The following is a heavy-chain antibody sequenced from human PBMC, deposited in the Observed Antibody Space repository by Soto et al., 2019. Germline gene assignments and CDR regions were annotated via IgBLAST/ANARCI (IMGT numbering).Heavy chain of an antibody. CDR2: VSYIGST. J-gene: IGHJ4*02. CDR1: GDSINNYY. V-gene: IGHV4-59*01. Sequence: QVQLQESGPGLVRPSETLSLTCTVSGDSINNYYWNWIRQPPGKGLEWIGYVSYIGSTNYNPSLKSRGTISVDTSKSQFSLKLSSVTAADTAVYYCARGYCSGSTCYLYYFDYWGQGTLVTVSS. D-gene: IGHD2-15*01. CDR3: ARGYCSGSTCYLYYFDY.